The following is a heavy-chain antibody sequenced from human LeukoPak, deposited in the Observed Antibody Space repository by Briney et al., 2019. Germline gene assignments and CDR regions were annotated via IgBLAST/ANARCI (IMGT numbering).Heavy chain of an antibody. Sequence: ASVKVSCKASGGTFSSYAISWVRQAPGQGLEWMGGIIPIFGTANYAQKFQGRVTITADKSTSTAYMELSSLRSEDTAVYYCARCYTEGYYYYYMDVWGKGTTVTVSS. V-gene: IGHV1-69*06. J-gene: IGHJ6*03. CDR3: ARCYTEGYYYYYMDV. CDR1: GGTFSSYA. CDR2: IIPIFGTA. D-gene: IGHD3-16*02.